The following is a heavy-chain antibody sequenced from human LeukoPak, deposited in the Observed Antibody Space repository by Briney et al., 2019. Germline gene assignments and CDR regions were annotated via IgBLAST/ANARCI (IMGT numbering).Heavy chain of an antibody. Sequence: ASVKVSCKASGYTFTGYYMHWVRQAPGQGLEWMGWINPNSGGTNYAQKFQGRVTMTRDTSISTAYMELSRLRSDDTAVYYCARGGSLQVGYYDSSGYYDNWFDPWGQGTLVTVSS. D-gene: IGHD3-22*01. CDR1: GYTFTGYY. J-gene: IGHJ5*02. CDR3: ARGGSLQVGYYDSSGYYDNWFDP. CDR2: INPNSGGT. V-gene: IGHV1-2*02.